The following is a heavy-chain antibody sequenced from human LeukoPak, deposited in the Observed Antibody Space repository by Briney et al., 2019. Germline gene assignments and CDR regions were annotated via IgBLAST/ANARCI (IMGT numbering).Heavy chain of an antibody. CDR1: GGSILDSTYY. V-gene: IGHV4-39*01. J-gene: IGHJ5*02. CDR3: ARQSSGYYYGWFDP. CDR2: IFYTGNT. Sequence: SETLSLTCSVSGGSILDSTYYWAWIRQPPGKGLEWIATIFYTGNTHYNPSLESRVTMSVDTVKNQFSLNLNSMTAADTAVYYCARQSSGYYYGWFDPWGQGALVTVSS. D-gene: IGHD3-22*01.